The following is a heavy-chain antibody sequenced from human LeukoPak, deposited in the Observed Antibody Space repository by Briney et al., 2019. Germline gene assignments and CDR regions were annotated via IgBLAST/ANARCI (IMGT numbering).Heavy chain of an antibody. V-gene: IGHV3-30*02. Sequence: PGGSLRLSCAASGFTFSSYGMHWVRQAPGKGLEWVAFIRYDGSNKYYADSVKGRFTISRDNAKNSLYLQMNSLRAEDTAVYYCARDPAFYYYGSGSNGMDVWGQGTTVTVSS. CDR2: IRYDGSNK. J-gene: IGHJ6*02. CDR1: GFTFSSYG. CDR3: ARDPAFYYYGSGSNGMDV. D-gene: IGHD3-10*01.